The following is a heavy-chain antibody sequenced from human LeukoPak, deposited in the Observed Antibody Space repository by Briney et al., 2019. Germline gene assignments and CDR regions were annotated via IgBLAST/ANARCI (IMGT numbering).Heavy chain of an antibody. CDR3: ARLTAVYYYMDV. J-gene: IGHJ6*03. CDR1: GFTFSSFW. CDR2: IKQDGIEK. D-gene: IGHD2-21*02. V-gene: IGHV3-7*01. Sequence: GRSLRLSCAASGFTFSSFWMSWVRQAPGKGLEWVANIKQDGIEKYYLDSVKGRFTISRDNAKNSLFLQMNSLRAEDTAVYYCARLTAVYYYMDVWGKGTTVTVSS.